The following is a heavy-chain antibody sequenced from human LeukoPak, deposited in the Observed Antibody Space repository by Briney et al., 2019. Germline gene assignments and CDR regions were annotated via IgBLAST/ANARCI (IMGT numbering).Heavy chain of an antibody. J-gene: IGHJ4*02. CDR3: AKGKYYYDSSGYYLFDY. V-gene: IGHV3-23*01. CDR1: GLTFSSYA. Sequence: GGSLRLSCAASGLTFSSYAMSWVRQAPGKGLEWVSAISGSGGSTYYADSVKGRFTISRDNSKNTLYLQMNSLRAEDTAVYYCAKGKYYYDSSGYYLFDYGGQGTLVTVSS. CDR2: ISGSGGST. D-gene: IGHD3-22*01.